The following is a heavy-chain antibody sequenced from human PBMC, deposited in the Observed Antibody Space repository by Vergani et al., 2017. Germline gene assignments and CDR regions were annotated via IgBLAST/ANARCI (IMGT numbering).Heavy chain of an antibody. CDR3: ASDLPLRYFDWTATNY. D-gene: IGHD3-9*01. V-gene: IGHV3-48*02. Sequence: EVQLVESGGGLVQPGGSLRLSCAASGFTFSSYSMNWVRQAPGKGLEWVSYISSSSSTIYYADSVKGRFTISRDNAKNSLYLQMNSLRDEDTAVYYCASDLPLRYFDWTATNYWGQGTLVTVSS. J-gene: IGHJ4*02. CDR2: ISSSSSTI. CDR1: GFTFSSYS.